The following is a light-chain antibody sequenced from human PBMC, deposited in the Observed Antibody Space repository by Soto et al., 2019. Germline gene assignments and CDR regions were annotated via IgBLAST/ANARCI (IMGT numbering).Light chain of an antibody. J-gene: IGKJ1*01. CDR2: DAS. CDR1: QSISSW. V-gene: IGKV1-5*01. Sequence: DIQMTQSPSTLSASVGDRVTITCRASQSISSWLARYQQKPGKAPKLLIYDASSLESGVPSRFSGSGSGTKFTLTISSLQPDDFATYYCQQYNSSPTFGQGTKVDIK. CDR3: QQYNSSPT.